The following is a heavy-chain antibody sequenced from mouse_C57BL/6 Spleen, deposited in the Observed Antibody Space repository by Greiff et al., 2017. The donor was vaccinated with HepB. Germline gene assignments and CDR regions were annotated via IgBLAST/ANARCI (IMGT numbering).Heavy chain of an antibody. J-gene: IGHJ3*01. CDR1: GFTFSSYA. CDR2: ISDGGSYT. V-gene: IGHV5-4*01. Sequence: EVHLVESGGGLVKPGGSLKLSCAASGFTFSSYAMSWVRQTPEKRLEWVATISDGGSYTYYPDNVKGRFTISRDNAKNNLYQQMSHLKSEDTAMYYCARDTLYGNYGWFAYWGQGTLVTVSA. D-gene: IGHD2-1*01. CDR3: ARDTLYGNYGWFAY.